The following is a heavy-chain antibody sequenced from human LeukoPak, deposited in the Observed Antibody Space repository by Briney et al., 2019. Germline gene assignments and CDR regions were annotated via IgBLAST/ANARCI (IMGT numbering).Heavy chain of an antibody. J-gene: IGHJ4*02. Sequence: SQTLSLTCTVSGGSISGGGYYWSWIRQHPGKGLEWIGYIYYSGSTYYNPSLKSRVTISVDTSKNQFSLKLSSVTAADAAVYYCARTDDYGDNDYWGQGTLVTVSS. CDR1: GGSISGGGYY. D-gene: IGHD4-17*01. CDR2: IYYSGST. V-gene: IGHV4-31*03. CDR3: ARTDDYGDNDY.